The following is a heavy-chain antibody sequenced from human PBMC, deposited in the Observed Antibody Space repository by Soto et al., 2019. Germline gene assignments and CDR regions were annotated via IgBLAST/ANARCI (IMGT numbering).Heavy chain of an antibody. CDR3: ARTYSGSDSLFDY. V-gene: IGHV4-31*03. J-gene: IGHJ4*02. D-gene: IGHD5-12*01. Sequence: SETLSLTCTVSGGSVSSSSYYWGWVRQPPGKGLEWIGYIYYSGSTYYNPSLKSRVTISVDTSKNQFSLKLSSVTAADTAVYYCARTYSGSDSLFDYWGQGTLVTVS. CDR1: GGSVSSSSYY. CDR2: IYYSGST.